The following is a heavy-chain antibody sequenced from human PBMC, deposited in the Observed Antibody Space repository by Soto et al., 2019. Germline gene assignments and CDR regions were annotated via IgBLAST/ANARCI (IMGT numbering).Heavy chain of an antibody. V-gene: IGHV3-23*01. CDR2: ISDTGTRT. CDR1: GFTFSSAA. CDR3: AKSLDIHYKNWFDP. Sequence: QILESGGSLVQPGGSLRLSCVAAGFTFSSAAMNWVRQAPGKGLEWVSIISDTGTRTHYADSVKGRFTISRDNSKNTPYPEMNSLRAEDTAVYYCAKSLDIHYKNWFDPWGQGTLVTVSS. D-gene: IGHD4-4*01. J-gene: IGHJ5*02.